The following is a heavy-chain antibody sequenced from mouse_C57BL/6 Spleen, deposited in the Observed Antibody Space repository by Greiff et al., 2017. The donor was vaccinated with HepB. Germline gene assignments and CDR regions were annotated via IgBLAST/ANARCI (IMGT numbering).Heavy chain of an antibody. V-gene: IGHV1-64*01. CDR3: ARKGDGYYEYFDV. D-gene: IGHD2-3*01. CDR1: GYTFTSYW. J-gene: IGHJ1*03. Sequence: QVQLKQPGAELVKPGASVKLSCKASGYTFTSYWMHWVKQRPGQGLEWIGMIHPNSGSTNYNEKFKSKATLTVDKSSSTAYMQLSSLTSEDSAVYYCARKGDGYYEYFDVWGTGTTVTVSS. CDR2: IHPNSGST.